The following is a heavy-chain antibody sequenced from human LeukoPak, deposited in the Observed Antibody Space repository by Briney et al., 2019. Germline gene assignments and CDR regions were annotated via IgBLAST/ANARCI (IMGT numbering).Heavy chain of an antibody. CDR2: ISGSGGSR. Sequence: PGGSLRLSCAASGFTFSSYAMNWVRQAPGKGLEWVSVISGSGGSRDYADSVKGRFTISRDNSKNTLYLQMNSLRAEDTAVYYRARLDYSNDGYFDHWGQGTLVTVSS. D-gene: IGHD4-11*01. CDR1: GFTFSSYA. J-gene: IGHJ4*02. V-gene: IGHV3-23*01. CDR3: ARLDYSNDGYFDH.